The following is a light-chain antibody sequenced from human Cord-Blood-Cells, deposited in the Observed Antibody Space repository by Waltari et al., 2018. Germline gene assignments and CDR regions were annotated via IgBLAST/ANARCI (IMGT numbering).Light chain of an antibody. Sequence: QSALPQPASASGSPGQSPTISCPGPRRGVGGSNYVSWYQQHPAKPPKLMIYDVSNRPSGGSNRFSGSKSGNTASLTTSGLQAEDEADYYCSSYTSSSTPWVFGGGTKLTVL. J-gene: IGLJ3*02. CDR2: DVS. CDR3: SSYTSSSTPWV. V-gene: IGLV2-14*01. CDR1: RRGVGGSNY.